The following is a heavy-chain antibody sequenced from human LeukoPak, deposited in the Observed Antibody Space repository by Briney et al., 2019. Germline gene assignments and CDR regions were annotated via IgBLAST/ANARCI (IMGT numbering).Heavy chain of an antibody. Sequence: SETLSLTCTVSGGSISSGGYYWSWIRQHPGKGLEWIGYIYYSGSTYYNPSLKSRVTISVDTSKNQFSLKLNSVTAADTAVYYCAREQVAAAGTPRDYYYYGMDVWGQGTTVTVSS. CDR3: AREQVAAAGTPRDYYYYGMDV. V-gene: IGHV4-31*03. J-gene: IGHJ6*02. D-gene: IGHD6-13*01. CDR1: GGSISSGGYY. CDR2: IYYSGST.